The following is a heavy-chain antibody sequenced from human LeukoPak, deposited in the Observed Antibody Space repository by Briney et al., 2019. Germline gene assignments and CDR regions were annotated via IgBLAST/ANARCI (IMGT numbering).Heavy chain of an antibody. Sequence: PGGSLRLSCAASGFTFSSYGMHWVRQPPAKGLEWVAFIRYDGSNKYYADSVKGRFTISRDNSKNTLYLQMNSLTAEDTAVYYCAKDPVGATAPVNWGQGTLVTVSS. CDR2: IRYDGSNK. CDR3: AKDPVGATAPVN. D-gene: IGHD1-26*01. CDR1: GFTFSSYG. V-gene: IGHV3-30*02. J-gene: IGHJ4*02.